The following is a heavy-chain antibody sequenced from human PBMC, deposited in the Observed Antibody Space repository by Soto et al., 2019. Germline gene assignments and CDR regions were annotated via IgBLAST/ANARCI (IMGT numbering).Heavy chain of an antibody. Sequence: QVPLQESGPGLVKPSQTLSLTCTVSGGSISSGGYYWSWIRQHPGKGLEWIGYIYYSGNTYYNPSLKSRLTISVDTSKNQFSLKLSSVTAADTAVYYCARVCGGDCHYGMDVWGQGTTVTVSS. V-gene: IGHV4-31*03. J-gene: IGHJ6*02. CDR2: IYYSGNT. CDR1: GGSISSGGYY. CDR3: ARVCGGDCHYGMDV. D-gene: IGHD2-21*02.